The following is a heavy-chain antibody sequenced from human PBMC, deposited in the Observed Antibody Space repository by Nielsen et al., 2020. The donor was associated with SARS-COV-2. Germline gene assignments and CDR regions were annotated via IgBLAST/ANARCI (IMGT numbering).Heavy chain of an antibody. D-gene: IGHD3-10*01. V-gene: IGHV4-59*02. J-gene: IGHJ3*01. CDR3: AREGSGSYPDAFDV. CDR2: VYYTGTT. Sequence: SETLSLTCTVSGDFVSTSYWSWIRQPPGKGLEWIGYVYYTGTTKYKSSLKSRVTMSVDTSNNQFSLKLTSMTAADTAVYYCAREGSGSYPDAFDVWGQGTMVTVSS. CDR1: GDFVSTSY.